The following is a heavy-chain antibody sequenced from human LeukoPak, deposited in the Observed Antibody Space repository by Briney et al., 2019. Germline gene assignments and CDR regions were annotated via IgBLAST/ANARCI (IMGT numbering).Heavy chain of an antibody. CDR3: ARDDLSMGYYDFWSGFKLFDY. CDR1: GYTFTSYG. Sequence: ASVKVSCKASGYTFTSYGISWVRQAPGQGLEWMGWISAYNGNTNYAQKLQGRVTMTTDTSTSTAYMELRSLRSDDTAVYYCARDDLSMGYYDFWSGFKLFDYWGQGTLVTVSS. J-gene: IGHJ4*02. V-gene: IGHV1-18*01. CDR2: ISAYNGNT. D-gene: IGHD3-3*01.